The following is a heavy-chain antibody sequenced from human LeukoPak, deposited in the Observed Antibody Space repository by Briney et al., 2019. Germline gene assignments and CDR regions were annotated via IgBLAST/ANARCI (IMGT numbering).Heavy chain of an antibody. Sequence: GGSLRLSCAASGFTFSSYWVSWVRQAPGKGLEWVANIKQDGSEKYYVDSVRGRFTISRDNAKNSLYLQMNSLRAEDTAVYYCARGDWLPLPYAFDHWGQGTLVTVSS. CDR2: IKQDGSEK. J-gene: IGHJ4*02. CDR1: GFTFSSYW. D-gene: IGHD5-12*01. CDR3: ARGDWLPLPYAFDH. V-gene: IGHV3-7*01.